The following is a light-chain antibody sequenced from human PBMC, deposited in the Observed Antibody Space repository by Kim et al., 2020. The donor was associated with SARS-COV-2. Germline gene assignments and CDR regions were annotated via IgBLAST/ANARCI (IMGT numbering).Light chain of an antibody. CDR2: DVR. J-gene: IGLJ1*01. CDR3: SSYTSSSTNYV. Sequence: QSITIYCTGSSSDVGVYYSFSWYHQHPGKAPKVMIYDVRNRPSGVSDRFSGSKSGNTASLTISGLQAEDEADYYCSSYTSSSTNYVFGTGTKVTVL. V-gene: IGLV2-14*04. CDR1: SSDVGVYYS.